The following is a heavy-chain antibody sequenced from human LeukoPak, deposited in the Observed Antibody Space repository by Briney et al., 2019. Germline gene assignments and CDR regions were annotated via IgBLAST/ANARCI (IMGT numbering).Heavy chain of an antibody. J-gene: IGHJ4*02. CDR1: GGSFSGYY. D-gene: IGHD3-3*02. CDR2: INHSGST. V-gene: IGHV4-34*01. Sequence: SETLSLTCAVYGGSFSGYYWSWIRQPPGKGLEWIWEINHSGSTNYNPSLKSRVTISVDTSKNQFSLKLSSVTAADTAVYYCARGSHFWSGYRTYYFDYWGQGTLVTVSS. CDR3: ARGSHFWSGYRTYYFDY.